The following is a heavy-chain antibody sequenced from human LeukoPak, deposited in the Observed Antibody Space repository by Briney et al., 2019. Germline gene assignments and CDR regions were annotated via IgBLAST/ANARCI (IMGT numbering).Heavy chain of an antibody. Sequence: SVKVSCKASGDTFDSHALSWVRQAPGQGLEWMGAIIPMYGTSNYAQKFQGRVAIIADKSTSTAYMELNSLTSEDTAVYYCAIAQNNHGYVYFGMDVWGKGTAVTVSS. CDR3: AIAQNNHGYVYFGMDV. CDR1: GDTFDSHA. D-gene: IGHD5-12*01. V-gene: IGHV1-69*06. J-gene: IGHJ6*04. CDR2: IIPMYGTS.